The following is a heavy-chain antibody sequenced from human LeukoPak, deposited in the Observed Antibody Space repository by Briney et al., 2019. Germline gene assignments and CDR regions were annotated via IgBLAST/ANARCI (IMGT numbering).Heavy chain of an antibody. CDR2: FHSSGTS. Sequence: SETLSLTCTVSDDSISDYYRGWIRQPPGKGLEWIGYFHSSGTSTYNPSLKSRVTISADTSKNQFSLKLNSLTTADTAVYYCTRGAGWLIDYWGQGTLVTVSS. J-gene: IGHJ4*02. CDR3: TRGAGWLIDY. V-gene: IGHV4-59*01. D-gene: IGHD3-16*01. CDR1: DDSISDYY.